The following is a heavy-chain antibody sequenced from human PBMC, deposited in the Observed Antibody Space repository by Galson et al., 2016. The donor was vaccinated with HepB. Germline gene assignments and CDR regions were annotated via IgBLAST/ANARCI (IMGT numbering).Heavy chain of an antibody. CDR2: ISSEAYGGAT. V-gene: IGHV3-49*03. J-gene: IGHJ4*02. CDR1: GFTFRDHL. CDR3: TRAANQWGPLGDAFDV. D-gene: IGHD1-26*01. Sequence: SLRLSCAASGFTFRDHLMNWFRRAPGKGLEWVGFISSEAYGGATRYSASVKDRFIISRDDSKGIVYLQMNSLTAADTAVYYCTRAANQWGPLGDAFDVWGQGILVTVSS.